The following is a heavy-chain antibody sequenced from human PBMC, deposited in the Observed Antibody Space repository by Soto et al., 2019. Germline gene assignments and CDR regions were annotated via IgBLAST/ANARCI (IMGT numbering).Heavy chain of an antibody. V-gene: IGHV3-7*01. Sequence: EVQLVESGGALVQPGASLRLSCAGSGFTFSGFWMSWVRQAPGKGLEWVANIKEDGSEKNYVDSVRGRFTIFRDNAKNSLDLQMNSLRAEDTAVYYCASALLRSGNRWFNWFDPWGQGTLVTVSS. J-gene: IGHJ5*02. D-gene: IGHD3-22*01. CDR1: GFTFSGFW. CDR3: ASALLRSGNRWFNWFDP. CDR2: IKEDGSEK.